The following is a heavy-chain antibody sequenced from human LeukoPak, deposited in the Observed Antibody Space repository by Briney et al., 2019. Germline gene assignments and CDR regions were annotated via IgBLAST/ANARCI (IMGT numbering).Heavy chain of an antibody. CDR2: ISYDGSNK. J-gene: IGHJ6*04. V-gene: IGHV3-30*18. CDR3: AKDQRGPAAMLYYYYYGMDV. D-gene: IGHD2-2*01. CDR1: GFTFSSYG. Sequence: GGSLRLSCAASGFTFSSYGMHWVRQAPGKGLEWVVVISYDGSNKYFADSVKGRFTISRDNSKNTLYLQMNSLRAEDTAVYYCAKDQRGPAAMLYYYYYGMDVWGKGTTVTVSS.